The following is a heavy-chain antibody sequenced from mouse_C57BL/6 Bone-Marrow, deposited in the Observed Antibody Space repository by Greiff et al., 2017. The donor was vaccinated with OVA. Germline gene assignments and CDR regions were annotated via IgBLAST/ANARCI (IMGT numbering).Heavy chain of an antibody. D-gene: IGHD1-1*01. V-gene: IGHV2-5*01. CDR2: IWRGGST. J-gene: IGHJ4*01. Sequence: VKVVESGPGLVQPSQSLSITCTVSGFSFTSYGVHWVRQSPGKGLEWLGVIWRGGSTDYNAAFMSRLSITKDNSKSQVFFKMHSRQADDTAIYYSAKEVGEDAMDYWGQGTSVTVSS. CDR1: GFSFTSYG. CDR3: AKEVGEDAMDY.